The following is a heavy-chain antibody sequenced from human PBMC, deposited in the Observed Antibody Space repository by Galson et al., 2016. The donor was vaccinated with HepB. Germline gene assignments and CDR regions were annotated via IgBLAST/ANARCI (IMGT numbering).Heavy chain of an antibody. V-gene: IGHV2-5*02. Sequence: PALVKPTQTVTLTCTFSGFSLPSSGVGVGWIRQPPGKALEWLALIYWDGDKRYSPSLRSRLTITKDTSKNQVILIMTNMDPVDTATYYCAHRPQYCSGRNCWALRAFQSWGQGAIVAVSS. CDR2: IYWDGDK. J-gene: IGHJ3*01. D-gene: IGHD2-15*01. CDR3: AHRPQYCSGRNCWALRAFQS. CDR1: GFSLPSSGVG.